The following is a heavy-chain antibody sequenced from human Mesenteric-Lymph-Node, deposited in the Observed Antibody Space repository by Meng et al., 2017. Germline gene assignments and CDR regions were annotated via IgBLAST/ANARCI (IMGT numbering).Heavy chain of an antibody. D-gene: IGHD6-13*01. V-gene: IGHV4-39*07. J-gene: IGHJ4*02. Sequence: NLQGSGPGLVKPSETLSLSCTALGGSISRSSYYWAWIRQPPGEGLEWIGGVVYSGTTYYNPSLKSRVTISVDKSKNQFSLKLSSVTAADTAVYYCARDGSSSSLFHWGQGTLVTVSS. CDR3: ARDGSSSSLFH. CDR2: VVYSGTT. CDR1: GGSISRSSYY.